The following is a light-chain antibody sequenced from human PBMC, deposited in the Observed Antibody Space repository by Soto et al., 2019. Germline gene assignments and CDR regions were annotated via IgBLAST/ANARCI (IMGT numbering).Light chain of an antibody. J-gene: IGLJ2*01. CDR1: SSDVGAFNY. V-gene: IGLV2-14*01. Sequence: QAVLTQPASVSGSPGQSITISCTGASSDVGAFNYVSWYQQHPGKAPKLMIYEVTNRPSGVSNRFSGSKSGDTASLTISGLQAEDEADYYCSSYASFSTVFGGGTKLTVL. CDR2: EVT. CDR3: SSYASFSTV.